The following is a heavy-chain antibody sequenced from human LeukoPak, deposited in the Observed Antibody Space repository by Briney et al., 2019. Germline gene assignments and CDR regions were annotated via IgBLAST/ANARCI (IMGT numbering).Heavy chain of an antibody. CDR1: GLTFSSYA. D-gene: IGHD5-12*01. J-gene: IGHJ4*02. CDR2: IKSKTDGGTA. V-gene: IGHV3-15*01. CDR3: TTDYPNSGYETFDY. Sequence: GGSLRLSCAASGLTFSSYAMSWVRQAPGKGLEWVGRIKSKTDGGTADYAAPVKGRFTISRDDSKNTLYLQMNSLKTEDTAVYYCTTDYPNSGYETFDYWGQGTLVSVSS.